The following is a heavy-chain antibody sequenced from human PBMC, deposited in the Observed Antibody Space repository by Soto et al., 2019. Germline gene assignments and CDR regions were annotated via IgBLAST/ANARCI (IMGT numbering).Heavy chain of an antibody. V-gene: IGHV1-18*01. CDR3: ARDQPQYYYDSSGYFDY. CDR1: GYTFTSYG. D-gene: IGHD3-22*01. Sequence: VQLVQSGAEVKKPGASVKVSCKASGYTFTSYGISWVRQAPGQGLEWMGWISAYNGNTNYAQKLQGRVTMTTDTSTSTAYMELRSMRSDDTAVYYCARDQPQYYYDSSGYFDYWGQGTLVTFSS. CDR2: ISAYNGNT. J-gene: IGHJ4*02.